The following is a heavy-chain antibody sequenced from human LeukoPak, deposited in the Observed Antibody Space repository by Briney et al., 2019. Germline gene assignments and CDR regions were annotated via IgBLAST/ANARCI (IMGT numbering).Heavy chain of an antibody. V-gene: IGHV1-69*06. CDR1: GYTFTSHY. Sequence: SVKVSCKASGYTFTSHYMHWVRQAPGQGLEWMGGIIPIFGTANYAQKFQGRVTITADKSTSTAYTELGSLRSEDTAVYYCARSITMVRGVTYNWFDPWGQGTLVTVSS. CDR3: ARSITMVRGVTYNWFDP. CDR2: IIPIFGTA. J-gene: IGHJ5*02. D-gene: IGHD3-10*01.